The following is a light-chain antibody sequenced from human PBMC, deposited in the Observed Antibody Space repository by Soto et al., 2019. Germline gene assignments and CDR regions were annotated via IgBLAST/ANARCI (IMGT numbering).Light chain of an antibody. J-gene: IGLJ2*01. V-gene: IGLV1-40*01. Sequence: QSVLTQPPSGSGAPGQRVTISCTGSSSNIGAGYEVHWYQQLPGTAPTLLSYGNSNRPSGVPARFSGSKSCTSAALAITGLQAEDEANYYSHSYDSRFVVFGGGTKVTVL. CDR1: SSNIGAGYE. CDR3: HSYDSRFVV. CDR2: GNS.